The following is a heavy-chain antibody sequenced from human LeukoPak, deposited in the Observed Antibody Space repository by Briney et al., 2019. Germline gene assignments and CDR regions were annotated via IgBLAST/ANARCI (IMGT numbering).Heavy chain of an antibody. CDR1: GGSISSGGYS. V-gene: IGHV4-30-2*01. CDR3: ARHSLKQWPPYFDY. Sequence: SETLSLTCAVSGGSISSGGYSWSWIRQPPGKGLEWIGYIYHSGSTYYNPSLKSRVTISVDRSKNQFSLKLSSVTAADTAVYYCARHSLKQWPPYFDYWGQGTLVTVSS. J-gene: IGHJ4*02. CDR2: IYHSGST. D-gene: IGHD6-19*01.